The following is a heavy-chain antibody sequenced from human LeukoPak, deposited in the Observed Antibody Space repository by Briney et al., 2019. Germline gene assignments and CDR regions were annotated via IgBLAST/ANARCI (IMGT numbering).Heavy chain of an antibody. Sequence: SETLSLTCTVSGVSIGSYYWNWIRQPAGKGLEWIGRIYTSGSTNFNPSLKSRVTMSVDTSKNQFSLKLSSVTAADTAVYYCARGGVVTQPGYFQHWGQGTLVTVSS. D-gene: IGHD3-3*01. J-gene: IGHJ1*01. CDR2: IYTSGST. V-gene: IGHV4-4*07. CDR1: GVSIGSYY. CDR3: ARGGVVTQPGYFQH.